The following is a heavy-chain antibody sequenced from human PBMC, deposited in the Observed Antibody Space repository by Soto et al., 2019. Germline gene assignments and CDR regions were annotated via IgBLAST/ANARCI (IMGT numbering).Heavy chain of an antibody. D-gene: IGHD6-13*01. J-gene: IGHJ6*02. CDR1: GFTFSNAW. Sequence: GGSLRLSCAASGFTFSNAWMNWVRQAPGKGLEWVGRIKSKTDGGTTDYAAPVKGRFTISRDDSKNTLYLQMNSLKTEDTAVYYCTTAGYPWQQLVWDYYGMDVWGQGTTVTVSS. V-gene: IGHV3-15*07. CDR2: IKSKTDGGTT. CDR3: TTAGYPWQQLVWDYYGMDV.